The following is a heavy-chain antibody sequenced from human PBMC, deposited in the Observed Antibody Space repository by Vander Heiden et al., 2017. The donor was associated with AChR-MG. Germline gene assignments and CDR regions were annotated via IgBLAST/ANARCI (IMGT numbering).Heavy chain of an antibody. CDR3: AKDPNRITIFGVARSGMDV. J-gene: IGHJ6*02. CDR2: IRVSGVST. CDR1: GFTFSSYA. D-gene: IGHD3-3*01. Sequence: EVQLLESGGGLVQPGGSLRLSCAASGFTFSSYAMSWVRQAPGKGLEWVSAIRVSGVSTYYADSVKGRFTISRDNSKNTLYLQMNSLRAEDTAVYYCAKDPNRITIFGVARSGMDVWGQGTTVTVSS. V-gene: IGHV3-23*01.